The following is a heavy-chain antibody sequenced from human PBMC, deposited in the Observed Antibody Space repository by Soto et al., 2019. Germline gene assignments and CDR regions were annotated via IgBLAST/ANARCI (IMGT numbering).Heavy chain of an antibody. CDR2: RVHGSGRT. CDR3: VSGDQFGFGVDY. Sequence: ASVKVSCKASGYTFLNHDINWVRQPPGQGLEWMGWRVHGSGRTGYAKKYQGRVTMTRNTSTSTAYMELNSLTNEETAVYYCVSGDQFGFGVDYWG. CDR1: GYTFLNHD. J-gene: IGHJ4*01. V-gene: IGHV1-8*01. D-gene: IGHD3-10*01.